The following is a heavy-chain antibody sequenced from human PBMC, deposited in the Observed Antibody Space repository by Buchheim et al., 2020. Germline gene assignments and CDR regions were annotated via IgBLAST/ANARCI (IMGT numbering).Heavy chain of an antibody. CDR3: ARGFRNYDILTGYYLHYFDY. J-gene: IGHJ4*02. CDR2: INPNSGGT. CDR1: GYTFTGYY. V-gene: IGHV1-2*04. Sequence: QVQLVQSGAEVKKPGASVKVSCKASGYTFTGYYMHWVRQAPGQGLEWMGWINPNSGGTKYAQKFQGWVTMTRDTSISTAYMELSRLRSDDTAVYYCARGFRNYDILTGYYLHYFDYWGQGTL. D-gene: IGHD3-9*01.